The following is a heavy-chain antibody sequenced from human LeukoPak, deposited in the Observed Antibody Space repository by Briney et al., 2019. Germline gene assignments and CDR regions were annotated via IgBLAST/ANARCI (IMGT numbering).Heavy chain of an antibody. Sequence: SETLSLTCTVSGGSISSYYWSWIRQPAGKGLEWIGRIYTSGSTNYNPSLKSRVTMSVDTSKNQFSLKLSSVTAADTAVYYCARVQTTGYYYYMDVWGKGTTVTVSS. CDR2: IYTSGST. J-gene: IGHJ6*03. CDR1: GGSISSYY. V-gene: IGHV4-4*07. CDR3: ARVQTTGYYYYMDV. D-gene: IGHD4-11*01.